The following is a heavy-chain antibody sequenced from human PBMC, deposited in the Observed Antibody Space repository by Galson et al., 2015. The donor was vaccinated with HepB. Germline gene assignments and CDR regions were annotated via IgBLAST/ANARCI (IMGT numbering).Heavy chain of an antibody. CDR1: GFTFSASG. Sequence: SLRLSCAASGFTFSASGLHWVRQAPGRGLEWVAAISSDGSDTDFADSVKGRFTISRDNSKNTLYLQMNSLTDDDTAIYYCAKGAYRNIMMSGGWFDPWGQGTVVTASS. D-gene: IGHD3-10*02. V-gene: IGHV3-30*18. CDR2: ISSDGSDT. CDR3: AKGAYRNIMMSGGWFDP. J-gene: IGHJ5*02.